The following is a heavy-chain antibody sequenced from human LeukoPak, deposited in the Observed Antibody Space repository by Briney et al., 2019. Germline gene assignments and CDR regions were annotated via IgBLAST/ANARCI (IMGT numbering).Heavy chain of an antibody. CDR2: ISGSGGST. J-gene: IGHJ6*03. D-gene: IGHD3-10*01. V-gene: IGHV3-23*01. CDR3: AKGSTMVRGAALGYYYYMDV. Sequence: GGSLRLSCAVSGFTFSSYAMSWVRQAPGKGLEWVSAISGSGGSTYYADSVKGRFTISRDNSKNTLYLQMNSLRAEDTAVYYCAKGSTMVRGAALGYYYYMDVWGKGTTVTVSS. CDR1: GFTFSSYA.